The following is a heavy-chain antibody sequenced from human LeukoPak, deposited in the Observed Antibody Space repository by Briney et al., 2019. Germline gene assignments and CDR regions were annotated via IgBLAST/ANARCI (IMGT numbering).Heavy chain of an antibody. CDR2: IYYSGST. Sequence: SETLSLTCTVSGGSISSYYWNWIRQPPGKGLEWIGYIYYSGSTNYNPSLKSRVTILVDTSKNQFSLKLSSVTAADTAVYYCARRKNNWFDPWGQGTLVTVSS. CDR1: GGSISSYY. J-gene: IGHJ5*02. CDR3: ARRKNNWFDP. V-gene: IGHV4-59*08.